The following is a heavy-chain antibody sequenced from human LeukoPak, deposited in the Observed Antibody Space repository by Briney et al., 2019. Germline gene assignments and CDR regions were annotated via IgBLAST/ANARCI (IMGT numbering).Heavy chain of an antibody. CDR1: GFTFSSYG. CDR3: AKSGAAGMDV. D-gene: IGHD6-13*01. J-gene: IGHJ6*02. Sequence: GGPLRLPCAASGFTFSSYGMHWVRQAPGKGLEWVAVISYDGSNKYYADSVKGRFTISRDNSKNTLYLQMNSLRAEDTAVYYCAKSGAAGMDVWGQGTTVTVSS. CDR2: ISYDGSNK. V-gene: IGHV3-30*18.